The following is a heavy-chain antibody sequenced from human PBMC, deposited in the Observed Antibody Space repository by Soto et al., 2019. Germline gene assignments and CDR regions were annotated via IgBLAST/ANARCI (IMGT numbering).Heavy chain of an antibody. D-gene: IGHD3-10*01. V-gene: IGHV1-69*02. J-gene: IGHJ4*02. CDR2: VNPILSMS. CDR1: GDTFTFYS. CDR3: AFSYGPGYRSFHY. Sequence: SVKVSCKASGDTFTFYSINWVRQAPGLGLEWMGRVNPILSMSNYAQRFQGRVTMTADKSTSTAYMELSGLRSEDTAMYYCAFSYGPGYRSFHYWGQGALVTVFS.